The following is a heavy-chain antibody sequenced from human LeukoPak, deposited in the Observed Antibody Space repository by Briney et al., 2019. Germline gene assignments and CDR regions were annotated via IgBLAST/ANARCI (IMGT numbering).Heavy chain of an antibody. CDR1: GGTFSSYA. D-gene: IGHD6-19*01. CDR3: ARTHSSGYNYWYFDL. CDR2: IIPILGIA. V-gene: IGHV1-69*04. J-gene: IGHJ2*01. Sequence: GSSVKVSCKASGGTFSSYAISWVRQAPGQGLEWMGRIIPILGIANYAQKFQGRVTITADKSTSTAYMELSSLRSEDTAVYYCARTHSSGYNYWYFDLWGRGTLVTVSS.